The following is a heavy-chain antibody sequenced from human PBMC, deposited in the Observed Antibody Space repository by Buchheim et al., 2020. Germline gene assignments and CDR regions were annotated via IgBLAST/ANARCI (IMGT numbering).Heavy chain of an antibody. CDR1: GYTFTNND. CDR3: ARRVAARYNY. Sequence: QVQLVQSGAEVEKPGASVKVSCKASGYTFTNNDINWVRQATGQGLEWMGWVNPNSGNTGYAQRFQGRVIMTRNTSISPVYMELSSLRSEDTAVYYCARRVAARYNYWGQGTL. J-gene: IGHJ4*02. D-gene: IGHD6-6*01. CDR2: VNPNSGNT. V-gene: IGHV1-8*01.